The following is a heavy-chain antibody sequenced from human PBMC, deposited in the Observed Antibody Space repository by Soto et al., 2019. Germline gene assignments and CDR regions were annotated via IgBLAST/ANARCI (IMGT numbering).Heavy chain of an antibody. CDR2: IIPIFGIG. Sequence: QVQLVQSGAEVKKPGSSVKVSCKASGGTFNRYAISWVRQAPGQGLEWMGGIIPIFGIGNDAQRAQGRVTITADESTGTAYMELSSLRSEDTGVYYCARSAITLFGVVSIPPHYYSEMDVWGQGTTVTVSS. V-gene: IGHV1-69*01. D-gene: IGHD3-3*01. J-gene: IGHJ6*02. CDR3: ARSAITLFGVVSIPPHYYSEMDV. CDR1: GGTFNRYA.